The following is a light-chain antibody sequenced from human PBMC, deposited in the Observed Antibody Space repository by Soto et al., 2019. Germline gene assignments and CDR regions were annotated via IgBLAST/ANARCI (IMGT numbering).Light chain of an antibody. V-gene: IGKV1-5*01. CDR3: QQYNSYSPYT. CDR1: QTISNW. Sequence: DVQMTQSPSTLSASVGDRVTITCRASQTISNWLAWFQQKPGKAPKLLIYDASSLESGVPSMFSGSGSGTEFTLTISSLPPDDSATYYCQQYNSYSPYTFGQGTKLEIK. CDR2: DAS. J-gene: IGKJ2*01.